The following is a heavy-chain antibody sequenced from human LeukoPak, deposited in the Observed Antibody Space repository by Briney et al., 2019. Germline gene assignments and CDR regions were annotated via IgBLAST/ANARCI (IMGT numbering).Heavy chain of an antibody. V-gene: IGHV3-7*01. D-gene: IGHD6-13*01. CDR1: GFTFSTYW. CDR2: IKQDGSEK. Sequence: GGSLRLSCAASGFTFSTYWMSWVRQAPGKGLEWVANIKQDGSEKYYVDSVKGRFTISRDNAKNALYLQINSLRAEDTAMYYCARDSAGNDYWGQGTLVTVSS. J-gene: IGHJ4*02. CDR3: ARDSAGNDY.